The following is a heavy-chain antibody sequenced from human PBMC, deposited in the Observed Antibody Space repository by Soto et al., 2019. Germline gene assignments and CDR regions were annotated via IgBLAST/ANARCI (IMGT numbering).Heavy chain of an antibody. CDR3: ARGVDTYYDILTGSPVDY. D-gene: IGHD3-9*01. J-gene: IGHJ4*02. CDR2: ISSSGSTI. CDR1: GFTFSDYY. V-gene: IGHV3-11*01. Sequence: PGGSLRLSCAASGFTFSDYYMSWIRQAPGKGLEWVSYISSSGSTIYYADSVKGRFTISRDNAKNSLYLQMNSLRAEDTAVYYCARGVDTYYDILTGSPVDYWGQGTLVTVSS.